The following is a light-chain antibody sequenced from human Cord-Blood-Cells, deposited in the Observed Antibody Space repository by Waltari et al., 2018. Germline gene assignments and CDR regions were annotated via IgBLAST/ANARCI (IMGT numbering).Light chain of an antibody. CDR2: DAS. J-gene: IGKJ3*01. Sequence: EIVLTQSPATLSLSPGERATLSCRASQSVTSYLAWSQQKPCQVPRLLIYDASNRATGIPARFSGSGSGTDFTLTISSLEPEDFAVYYCQLRSNWPPFTFGPGTKVDIK. CDR1: QSVTSY. CDR3: QLRSNWPPFT. V-gene: IGKV3-11*01.